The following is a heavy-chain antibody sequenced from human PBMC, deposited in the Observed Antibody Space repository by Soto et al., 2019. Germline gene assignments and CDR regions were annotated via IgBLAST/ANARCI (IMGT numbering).Heavy chain of an antibody. J-gene: IGHJ4*02. CDR1: GYTFTSFW. CDR2: IHPDDSDT. Sequence: GESLKISCKGSGYTFTSFWIGWVRQMPGKGLEWMGIIHPDDSDTKYSPAFQGQVTISADKSTRTASLQWSGLKASDTAMYYCVRYGGNNLDYWGQGTLVTVSS. CDR3: VRYGGNNLDY. V-gene: IGHV5-51*01. D-gene: IGHD2-15*01.